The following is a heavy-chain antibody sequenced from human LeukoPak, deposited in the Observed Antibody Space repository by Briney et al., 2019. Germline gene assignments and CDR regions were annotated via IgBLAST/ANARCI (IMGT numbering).Heavy chain of an antibody. CDR2: IHYTGST. Sequence: SETLSLTCTVSSGSISYFYWNWIRQPPGKGLEWIGYIHYTGSTNYNPSLKSRVTISVDTSKNQFSLKLSSVTAADTAVYYCARGEGHGSYYFDFWGQGTLVTVSS. V-gene: IGHV4-59*01. J-gene: IGHJ4*02. CDR1: SGSISYFY. CDR3: ARGEGHGSYYFDF. D-gene: IGHD1-26*01.